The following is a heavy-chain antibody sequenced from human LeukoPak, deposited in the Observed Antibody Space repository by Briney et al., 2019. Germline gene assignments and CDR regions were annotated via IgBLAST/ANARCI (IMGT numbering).Heavy chain of an antibody. CDR2: MYYSGST. V-gene: IGHV4-59*08. J-gene: IGHJ4*02. D-gene: IGHD2-15*01. CDR1: GGSISSYY. CDR3: VRSSTYHLFDD. Sequence: PSETLSLTCTVSGGSISSYYCSWIRQPPGKGLEWIGYMYYSGSTNYNPSLKSRVTIPVDTSKNQFSLKLSSVTAADTAVYYCVRSSTYHLFDDWGQGTLVTVSS.